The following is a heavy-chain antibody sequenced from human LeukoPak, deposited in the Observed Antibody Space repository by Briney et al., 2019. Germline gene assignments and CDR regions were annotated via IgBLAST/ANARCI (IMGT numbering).Heavy chain of an antibody. CDR2: IYYTGGT. CDR1: GGSISSSSHY. J-gene: IGHJ3*02. Sequence: SETLSLTCTVSGGSISSSSHYWGWIRQPPGKGLEWVGSIYYTGGTYYNPSLKSRVTISVDTSKNQLSLKLSSVTAADTAVYYCAKDSSSWIHAFDIWGQGTMVIVSS. D-gene: IGHD6-13*01. CDR3: AKDSSSWIHAFDI. V-gene: IGHV4-39*07.